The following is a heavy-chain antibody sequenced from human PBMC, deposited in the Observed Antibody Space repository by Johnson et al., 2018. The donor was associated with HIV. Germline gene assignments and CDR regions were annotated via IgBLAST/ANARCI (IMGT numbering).Heavy chain of an antibody. CDR3: AKDLLTLDAFDI. CDR2: ISYDGNNK. J-gene: IGHJ3*02. V-gene: IGHV3-30*18. CDR1: GFTFSPYW. Sequence: QVQLVESGGGVVQPGRSLRLSCAASGFTFSPYWVHWVRQAPGQGLVWVAVISYDGNNKYYADSVKGRFTISRDNSKNTLYLQMNSLRAEDTAVYYCAKDLLTLDAFDIWGQGTMVTVSS.